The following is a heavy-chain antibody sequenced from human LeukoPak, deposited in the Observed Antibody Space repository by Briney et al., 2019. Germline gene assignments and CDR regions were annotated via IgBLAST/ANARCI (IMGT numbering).Heavy chain of an antibody. CDR2: IYYTGAT. V-gene: IGHV4-59*08. CDR3: ARYGGSGWVIDN. Sequence: SETLSLTCTVSGGSISSYYWTWIRQPPGKGLEWIGYIYYTGATSYNPSLKSRVTIAVDTSKKQFSLKLTSVTAADTAVYYCARYGGSGWVIDNWGQGTLVTVSS. D-gene: IGHD6-19*01. J-gene: IGHJ4*02. CDR1: GGSISSYY.